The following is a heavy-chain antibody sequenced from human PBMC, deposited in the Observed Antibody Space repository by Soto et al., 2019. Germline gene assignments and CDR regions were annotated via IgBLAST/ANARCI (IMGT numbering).Heavy chain of an antibody. CDR2: ISGSGGST. CDR1: GFTFSSYD. D-gene: IGHD1-1*01. V-gene: IGHV3-23*01. J-gene: IGHJ5*02. Sequence: EVQLLESGGGLVQPGGSLRLSCAASGFTFSSYDMSWVRQAPGKGLEWVSGISGSGGSTYYADSVKGRFTISRDNSKNSLYLQMNSLRAEDTAAYYCAKGRRRNCVGMCSNWFDPWGQGTLVTVSS. CDR3: AKGRRRNCVGMCSNWFDP.